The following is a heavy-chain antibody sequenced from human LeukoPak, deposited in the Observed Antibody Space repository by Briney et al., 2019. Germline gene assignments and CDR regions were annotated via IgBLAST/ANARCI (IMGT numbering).Heavy chain of an antibody. CDR1: GFSVSLNY. V-gene: IGHV3-53*01. J-gene: IGHJ2*01. CDR2: LYSGSDT. CDR3: ARVGDHFHWYLDL. D-gene: IGHD3-3*02. Sequence: PGGSLRLSCAASGFSVSLNYMNWVRQAPGKGLEWVSILYSGSDTYYADSVMGRFTISRDSSKNMLILHMNSLRAEDTAVYYCARVGDHFHWYLDLWGRGTLVTVSS.